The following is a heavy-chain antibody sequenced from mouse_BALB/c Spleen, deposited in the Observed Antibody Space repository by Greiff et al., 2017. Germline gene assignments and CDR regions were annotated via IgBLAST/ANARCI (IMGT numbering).Heavy chain of an antibody. Sequence: QVQLKESGPGLVAPSQSLSITCTDSGFSLTSYGVHWVRQPPGKGLEWLGVIWAGGSTNYNSALMSRLSISKDNSKSQVFLKMNSLQTDDTAMYYCASHRIYAMDYWGQGTSVTVSS. CDR1: GFSLTSYG. CDR3: ASHRIYAMDY. CDR2: IWAGGST. J-gene: IGHJ4*01. D-gene: IGHD2-14*01. V-gene: IGHV2-9*02.